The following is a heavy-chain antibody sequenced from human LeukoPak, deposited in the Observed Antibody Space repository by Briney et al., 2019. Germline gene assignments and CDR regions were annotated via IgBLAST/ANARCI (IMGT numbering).Heavy chain of an antibody. D-gene: IGHD6-13*01. CDR3: ATPGGIAAAGFFDY. CDR2: ISGSGGTA. Sequence: GGSLRLSCAASGFTFSIYAMSWVRQAPGKGLEWVSAISGSGGTAYYADSVKGRFTISRDNSKNTLYLQMNSLRAEDTAVYYCATPGGIAAAGFFDYWAREPWSPSPQ. V-gene: IGHV3-23*01. CDR1: GFTFSIYA. J-gene: IGHJ4*02.